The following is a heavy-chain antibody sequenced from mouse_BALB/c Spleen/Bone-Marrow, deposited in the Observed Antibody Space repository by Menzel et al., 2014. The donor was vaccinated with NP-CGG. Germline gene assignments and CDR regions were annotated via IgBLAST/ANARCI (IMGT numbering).Heavy chain of an antibody. D-gene: IGHD1-1*01. Sequence: VQLQQSGGGLVQPGGSLKLSCAASGFDFXRYWMSWVRQAPGKGLEWIGEINPDSSTINYTPSRKDKFIISRDDAKNTLYLQMSKVRSEDTALYYCARLSYYGRFAYWGQGTLVTVSP. J-gene: IGHJ3*01. V-gene: IGHV4-1*02. CDR2: INPDSSTI. CDR1: GFDFXRYW. CDR3: ARLSYYGRFAY.